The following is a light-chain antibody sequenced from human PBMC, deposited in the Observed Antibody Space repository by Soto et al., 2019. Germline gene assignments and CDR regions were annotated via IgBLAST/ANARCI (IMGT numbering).Light chain of an antibody. V-gene: IGKV3-20*01. Sequence: EIVLTQSPGTLSLSPGERATLSCRASQSVSSSYLAWYQQKPGQAPRLLIYGASSRATGIPDRFSGSGSGTDFTLTISRLEPEDFAVYYCQQYCSSPRTFGQWTKLEIK. CDR1: QSVSSSY. J-gene: IGKJ2*01. CDR2: GAS. CDR3: QQYCSSPRT.